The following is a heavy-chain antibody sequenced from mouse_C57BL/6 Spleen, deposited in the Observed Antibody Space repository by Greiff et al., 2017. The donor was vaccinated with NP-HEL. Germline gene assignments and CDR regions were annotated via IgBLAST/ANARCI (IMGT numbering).Heavy chain of an antibody. CDR2: INYDGSST. D-gene: IGHD2-2*01. V-gene: IGHV5-16*01. J-gene: IGHJ4*01. CDR3: ASYYGYDDAMDY. CDR1: GFTFSDYY. Sequence: EVKLVESEGGLVQPGSSMKLSCTASGFTFSDYYMAWVRQVPEKGLEWVANINYDGSSTYYLDSLKSRFIISRDNAKNILYLQMSSLKSEDTATYYCASYYGYDDAMDYWGQGTSVTVSS.